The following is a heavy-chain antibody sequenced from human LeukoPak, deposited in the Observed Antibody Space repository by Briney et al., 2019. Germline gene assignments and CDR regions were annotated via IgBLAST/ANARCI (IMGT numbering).Heavy chain of an antibody. CDR2: ISSSSSTI. V-gene: IGHV3-48*01. CDR3: ARGWGEKGRCRGGTCNNPEFDY. J-gene: IGHJ4*02. CDR1: GFTFSSYS. Sequence: GGSLRLSCAASGFTFSSYSMNWVRQAPGKGLEWVSYISSSSSTIYYADSVKGRFTISRDNAKNSLYLQMNSLRAEDTAVYYCARGWGEKGRCRGGTCNNPEFDYWGQGTLVTVSS. D-gene: IGHD2-15*01.